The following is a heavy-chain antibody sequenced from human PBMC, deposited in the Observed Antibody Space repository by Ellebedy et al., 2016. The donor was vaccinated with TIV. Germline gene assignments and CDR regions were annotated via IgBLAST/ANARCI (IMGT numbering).Heavy chain of an antibody. CDR1: GFTFSNYG. J-gene: IGHJ6*03. D-gene: IGHD6-6*01. V-gene: IGHV3-33*01. CDR2: IWYDGSNK. Sequence: GGSLRLXXAASGFTFSNYGMHWVRQAPGKGLEWVAVIWYDGSNKYYADSVKGRFTISRDNSKNTLYLQMNSLRAEDTAVYYCARGVAAHYYYMDVWGKGTTVTVSS. CDR3: ARGVAAHYYYMDV.